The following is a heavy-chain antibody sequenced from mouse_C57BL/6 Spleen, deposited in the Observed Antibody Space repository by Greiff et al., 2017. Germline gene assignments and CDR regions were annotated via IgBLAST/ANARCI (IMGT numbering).Heavy chain of an antibody. J-gene: IGHJ4*01. CDR2: ITHSGET. D-gene: IGHD2-3*01. CDR3: AGALDGYYAMDY. V-gene: IGHV12-3*01. CDR1: GFPITSGYY. Sequence: KLQESGPGLVKPLQSLFLTCSITGFPITSGYYWIWIRQSPGKPLEWMGYITHSGETFYNPSLQSPISITRETSKNQFFLQLNSVTTEDTAMYYCAGALDGYYAMDYWGQGTSVTVSS.